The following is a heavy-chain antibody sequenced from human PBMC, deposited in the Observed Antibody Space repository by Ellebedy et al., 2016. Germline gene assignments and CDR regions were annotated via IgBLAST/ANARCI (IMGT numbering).Heavy chain of an antibody. CDR1: GYTFTSYG. CDR3: ATANSIFGVAIYYYYMDV. Sequence: ASVKVSXXASGYTFTSYGISWVRQAPGQGLEWMGWISAYNGNTNYAQKLQGRVTMTTDTSTSTAYMELRSLRSDDTAVYYCATANSIFGVAIYYYYMDVWGKGTTVTVSS. V-gene: IGHV1-18*01. CDR2: ISAYNGNT. J-gene: IGHJ6*03. D-gene: IGHD3-3*01.